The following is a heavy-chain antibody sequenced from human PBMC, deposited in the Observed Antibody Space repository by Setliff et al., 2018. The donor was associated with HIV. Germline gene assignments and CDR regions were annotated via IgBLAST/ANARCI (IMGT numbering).Heavy chain of an antibody. J-gene: IGHJ4*02. Sequence: GGSLRLSCAASGFTFSDHYMDWVRQAPGKGLEWVSYISFRSSTIYYADSVKGRFTISRDNAKNSLYLQMNSLRAEDTAVYFCARDLANSPLDSWGQGTLVTVSS. CDR3: ARDLANSPLDS. CDR2: ISFRSSTI. CDR1: GFTFSDHY. D-gene: IGHD2-15*01. V-gene: IGHV3-11*01.